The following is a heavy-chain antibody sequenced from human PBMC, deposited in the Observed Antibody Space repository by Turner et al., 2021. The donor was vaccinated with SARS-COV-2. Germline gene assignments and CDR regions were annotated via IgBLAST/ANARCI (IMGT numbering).Heavy chain of an antibody. CDR2: ISPNSGGT. Sequence: QVQLVQSGAEVKKPGASVKVSCKASGYTFTGYYMHWVRQAPGQGLEWMGWISPNSGGTNYAQKFQGRVTMTRDTSITTAYMELSRLRSDDTAVYYCARIPHLMVGIRFDPWGQGTLVTVSS. CDR3: ARIPHLMVGIRFDP. D-gene: IGHD2-8*01. J-gene: IGHJ5*02. CDR1: GYTFTGYY. V-gene: IGHV1-2*02.